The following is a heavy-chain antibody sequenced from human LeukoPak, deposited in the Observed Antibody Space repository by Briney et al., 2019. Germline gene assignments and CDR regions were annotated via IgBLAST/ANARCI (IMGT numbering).Heavy chain of an antibody. CDR1: GFTFSSYP. V-gene: IGHV3-23*01. CDR3: AKDRTGYSYLFDY. J-gene: IGHJ4*02. CDR2: ISGSGGST. D-gene: IGHD5-18*01. Sequence: PGGSLRLSCAASGFTFSSYPMSWVRQAPGKGLEWVSAISGSGGSTYYADSVKGRFTISRDNSKNTLYLQMNSLRAEDTAVYYCAKDRTGYSYLFDYWGQGTLVTVSS.